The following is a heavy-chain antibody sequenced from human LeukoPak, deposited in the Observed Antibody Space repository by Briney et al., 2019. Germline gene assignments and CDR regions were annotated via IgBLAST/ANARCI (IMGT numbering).Heavy chain of an antibody. Sequence: GGSLRLSCAASGFTFSSYAMHWVRQAPGKGLEYVSAISSNGGSTYYANSVKGRFTISRDNSKNTLYLQMGSLRAEDMAVYYCARGGGGRSYYYYYMDVWGKGTTVTVSS. V-gene: IGHV3-64*01. CDR3: ARGGGGRSYYYYYMDV. J-gene: IGHJ6*03. CDR1: GFTFSSYA. D-gene: IGHD1-26*01. CDR2: ISSNGGST.